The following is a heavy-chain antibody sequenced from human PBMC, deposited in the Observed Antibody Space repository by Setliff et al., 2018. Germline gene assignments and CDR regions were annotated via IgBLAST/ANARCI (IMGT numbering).Heavy chain of an antibody. CDR2: IIPIFRTA. CDR3: ARDLIDPDYGDYLSFYYYGMDV. Sequence: SVKVSCKAFGGTFSSYAISWVRQAPGQGLEWMGGIIPIFRTANYAQKFQGRVTITADESTSTAYMELSSLRSEDTAVYYCARDLIDPDYGDYLSFYYYGMDVWGQGTTVTVSS. CDR1: GGTFSSYA. D-gene: IGHD4-17*01. J-gene: IGHJ6*02. V-gene: IGHV1-69*13.